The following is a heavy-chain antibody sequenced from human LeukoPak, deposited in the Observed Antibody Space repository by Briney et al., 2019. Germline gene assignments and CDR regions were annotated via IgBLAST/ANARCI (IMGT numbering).Heavy chain of an antibody. CDR3: ARDRDSSGLRDFDL. CDR2: IYYSGNT. J-gene: IGHJ2*01. V-gene: IGHV4-59*01. CDR1: GGSIGSYY. Sequence: PSETLSLTCTVSGGSIGSYYWSWIRQPPGKGLEWIGHIYYSGNTNYNPSLKSRVSISIDTSKNQFSLQLSSVTAADTAVYYCARDRDSSGLRDFDLWGRGTLVTVSA. D-gene: IGHD3-22*01.